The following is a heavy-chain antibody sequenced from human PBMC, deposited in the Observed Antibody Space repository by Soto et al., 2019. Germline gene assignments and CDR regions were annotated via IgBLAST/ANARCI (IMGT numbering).Heavy chain of an antibody. D-gene: IGHD2-21*02. V-gene: IGHV4-39*01. CDR3: ARSDDSSLYYYYMDV. CDR1: GGSISSSSYY. CDR2: IYYSGST. Sequence: SETLSLTCTVSGGSISSSSYYWGWIRQPPGKGLEWIGSIYYSGSTYYNPSLKSRVTISVDTSKNQFSLKLSSVTAADTAVYYCARSDDSSLYYYYMDVWGKGTTVTVSS. J-gene: IGHJ6*03.